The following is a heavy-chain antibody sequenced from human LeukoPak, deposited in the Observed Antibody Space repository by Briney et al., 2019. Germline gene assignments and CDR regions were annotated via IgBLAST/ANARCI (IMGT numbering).Heavy chain of an antibody. D-gene: IGHD4-17*01. J-gene: IGHJ3*02. CDR2: ISGSGGGT. Sequence: GGSLRLSCAASGFTFSSYAMTWVRQAPGEGLEWVSAISGSGGGTEYADSVKGRFTISRDNSKNTLYLQMNSLRAEDTAVYYCARDPNGDYIGAFDILGQGTMVTVSS. V-gene: IGHV3-23*01. CDR3: ARDPNGDYIGAFDI. CDR1: GFTFSSYA.